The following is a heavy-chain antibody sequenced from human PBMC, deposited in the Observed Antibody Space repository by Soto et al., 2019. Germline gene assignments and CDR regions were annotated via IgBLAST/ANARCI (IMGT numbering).Heavy chain of an antibody. Sequence: EVQLVESGGGLVPPGGYTRLSCAASGFTFITYSMNWVRQAPGKGLERVSYISSSSSTIYYIKSVKGRFTISRDNAKNSLYLQMHSLRAEDTAIYYCARDQRGYCSSASCPVLDYWGQGTLVTVSS. CDR1: GFTFITYS. V-gene: IGHV3-48*01. D-gene: IGHD2-2*01. CDR3: ARDQRGYCSSASCPVLDY. CDR2: ISSSSSTI. J-gene: IGHJ4*02.